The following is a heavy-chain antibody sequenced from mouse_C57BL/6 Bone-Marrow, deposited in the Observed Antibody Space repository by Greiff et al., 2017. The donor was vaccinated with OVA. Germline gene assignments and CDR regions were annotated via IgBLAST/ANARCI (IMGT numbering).Heavy chain of an antibody. CDR3: ASEKDY. CDR1: GYTFTSYG. V-gene: IGHV1-81*01. CDR2: ICPSSGNT. Sequence: VQLLQSGAGLARPGASVKLSCKASGYTFTSYGISWVKQRTGQGLEWIGEICPSSGNTYYKEKFKGKATQTADKSSSTAYMELRSLTSEDATVYFCASEKDYWGQGTTLTVSS. J-gene: IGHJ2*01.